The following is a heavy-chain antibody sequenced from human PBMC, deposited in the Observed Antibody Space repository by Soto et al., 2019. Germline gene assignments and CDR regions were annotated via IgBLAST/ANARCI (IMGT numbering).Heavy chain of an antibody. D-gene: IGHD2-15*01. CDR1: GFTFSSYA. J-gene: IGHJ2*01. CDR3: AKADPRGGSTGYFDL. Sequence: EVQLLESGGGLVQPGGSLRLSCAASGFTFSSYAMSWVRQAPGKGLEWVSGISSSGGSTYYADSVKGRFTISRDNSKNTLDRKMNSLRAEDTAVYYGAKADPRGGSTGYFDLGGRGTLVTVSS. V-gene: IGHV3-23*01. CDR2: ISSSGGST.